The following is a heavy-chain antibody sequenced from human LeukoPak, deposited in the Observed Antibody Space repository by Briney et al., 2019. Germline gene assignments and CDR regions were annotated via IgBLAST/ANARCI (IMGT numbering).Heavy chain of an antibody. CDR3: ARLDSGDHGNIPH. CDR1: GGSLSPYY. CDR2: IYHTGTT. V-gene: IGHV4-59*08. Sequence: SETLSLTCTVSGGSLSPYYWTWIRQPPGKGLEWIGYIYHTGTTRYNPSPNSRVTISVETSKNQFSLRLNSVTAADTAIYYCARLDSGDHGNIPHWGQGTLVTVSS. J-gene: IGHJ1*01. D-gene: IGHD1-26*01.